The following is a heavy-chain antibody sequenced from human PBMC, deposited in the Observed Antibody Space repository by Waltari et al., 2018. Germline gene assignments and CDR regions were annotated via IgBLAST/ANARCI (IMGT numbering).Heavy chain of an antibody. CDR2: IKQDGSVK. J-gene: IGHJ6*03. D-gene: IGHD4-17*01. Sequence: EVQLVESGGGLVQPGGSLRLSCAASGFTFSSSWMSWVRQAPGKGLEWVANIKQDGSVKYYVDSVKGRFTISRDNAKNSLYLQMNSLRAEDTAVYYCAREGATVTTYYYYYMDVWGKGTTVTVSS. CDR1: GFTFSSSW. V-gene: IGHV3-7*01. CDR3: AREGATVTTYYYYYMDV.